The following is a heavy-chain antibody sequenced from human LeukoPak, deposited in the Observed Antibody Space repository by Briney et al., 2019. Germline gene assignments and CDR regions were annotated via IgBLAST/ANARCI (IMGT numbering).Heavy chain of an antibody. Sequence: GGSLRLSCAVSGFMFSDYGMSWIRQAPGKGLEWVSFISSGSSSIYYEDSVKGRFIISRDNAKNSVFLQMNNLRAEDTAVYYCVRSRSARYWYFDLWGRGTLVTVSS. CDR1: GFMFSDYG. V-gene: IGHV3-11*01. J-gene: IGHJ2*01. CDR3: VRSRSARYWYFDL. CDR2: ISSGSSSI.